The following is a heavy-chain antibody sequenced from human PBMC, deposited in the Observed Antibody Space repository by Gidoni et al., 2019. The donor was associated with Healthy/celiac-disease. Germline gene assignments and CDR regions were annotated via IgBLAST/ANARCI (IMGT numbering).Heavy chain of an antibody. Sequence: EVQLVESGGGLVQPGRSLRLSCTDSGFTFGDYAMIWVRQAPEKGLEWVGFIRSKAYGGTTEYAASVKGRFTISRDDSKSIAYLQMNSLKTEDTAVYYCTREKRIAAQIDYWGHGTLVTVSS. J-gene: IGHJ4*01. D-gene: IGHD6-6*01. CDR3: TREKRIAAQIDY. CDR1: GFTFGDYA. V-gene: IGHV3-49*04. CDR2: IRSKAYGGTT.